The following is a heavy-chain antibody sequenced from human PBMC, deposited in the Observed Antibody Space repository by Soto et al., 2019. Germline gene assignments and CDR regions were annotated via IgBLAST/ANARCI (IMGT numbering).Heavy chain of an antibody. CDR3: ACVSIIQRTRGYYHY. D-gene: IGHD3-3*01. Sequence: SETLSLTCTVSGGSISSGDYYWSWIRQPPGKGLEWIGYIYYSGSTYYNPSLKSRVTISVDTSKNQFSLKLSSVTAADTAVYYCACVSIIQRTRGYYHYWGQGTLV. V-gene: IGHV4-30-4*01. CDR1: GGSISSGDYY. J-gene: IGHJ4*02. CDR2: IYYSGST.